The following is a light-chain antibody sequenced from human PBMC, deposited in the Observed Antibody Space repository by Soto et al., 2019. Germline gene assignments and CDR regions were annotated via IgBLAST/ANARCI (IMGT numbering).Light chain of an antibody. Sequence: EIVLTQSPGTLSLSPGERATLSCRASQSVGSSLAWYRQKPGQAPRLLIYGASTRATGIPDRFSGSGSGTDFTLTITRLEPEDFAVYYCQQYGTSLPFGQGTKVDTK. J-gene: IGKJ1*01. V-gene: IGKV3-20*01. CDR2: GAS. CDR1: QSVGSS. CDR3: QQYGTSLP.